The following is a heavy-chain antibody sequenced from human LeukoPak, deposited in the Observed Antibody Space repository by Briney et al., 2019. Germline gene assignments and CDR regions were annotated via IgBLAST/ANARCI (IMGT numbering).Heavy chain of an antibody. D-gene: IGHD5-18*01. Sequence: SETLSLTCAVYGGSFSGYYWSWIRQPPGKGLEWIGEINHSGRTNYNPSLKSRVTISVDTSKNQFSLHLNSVTAADTAVYYCARGGATPMVLRYWGHGNLVTVSS. CDR3: ARGGATPMVLRY. V-gene: IGHV4-34*01. CDR1: GGSFSGYY. CDR2: INHSGRT. J-gene: IGHJ4*01.